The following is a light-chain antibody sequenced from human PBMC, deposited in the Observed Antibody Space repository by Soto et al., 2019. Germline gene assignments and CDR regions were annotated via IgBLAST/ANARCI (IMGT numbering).Light chain of an antibody. Sequence: QSALTQPRSVSGSPGQSVTISCTGTSSDVGGYNYVSWYQQHPVIAPQLIIYDITKRPSGVPDRFSGSKSGNTASLTISGLQAEDEADYYCCSYAGRYSWVFGGGTKLTVL. V-gene: IGLV2-11*01. J-gene: IGLJ3*02. CDR1: SSDVGGYNY. CDR2: DIT. CDR3: CSYAGRYSWV.